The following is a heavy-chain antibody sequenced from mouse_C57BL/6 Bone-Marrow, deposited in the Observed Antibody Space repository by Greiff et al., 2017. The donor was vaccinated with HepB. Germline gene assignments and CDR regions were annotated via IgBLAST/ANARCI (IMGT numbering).Heavy chain of an antibody. J-gene: IGHJ4*01. CDR3: AREGYYDYGNYVMDY. D-gene: IGHD2-4*01. Sequence: QVQLQQPGAELVMPGASVKLSCKASGYTFTSYWMHWVKQRPGQGLEWIGEIDPSDSYTNYNQKFKGKSTLTVDKSSSTAYMQLSSLTSEDSAVYYCAREGYYDYGNYVMDYWGQGTSVTVSS. V-gene: IGHV1-69*01. CDR1: GYTFTSYW. CDR2: IDPSDSYT.